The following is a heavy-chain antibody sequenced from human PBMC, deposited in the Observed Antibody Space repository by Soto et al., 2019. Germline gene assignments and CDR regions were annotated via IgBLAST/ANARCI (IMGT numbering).Heavy chain of an antibody. V-gene: IGHV4-31*03. CDR1: GGSIRRASYY. CDR3: ARTFRLREVTFDN. J-gene: IGHJ4*02. Sequence: QVQLQESGPGLVHPSQTLSLTCTVSGGSIRRASYYWSWIRRVPGKGLEWMGYSFYRGSTYYHPSLKSRDTVAIATSKNQISLGAKYVTAGDTGMYYRARTFRLREVTFDNWGQGTPVTVSS. CDR2: SFYRGST. D-gene: IGHD3-10*01.